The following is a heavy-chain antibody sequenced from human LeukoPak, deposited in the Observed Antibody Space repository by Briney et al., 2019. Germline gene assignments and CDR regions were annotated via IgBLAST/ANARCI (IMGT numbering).Heavy chain of an antibody. V-gene: IGHV3-43*02. CDR1: GFTYDDYA. Sequence: GGSLRLXCAASGFTYDDYAMQWVRQAPGKGLEWVSRICGDGGTTYYAYPVKGRFTISRDNSKNSRYVQMNSLRTEDTALYYCSKDAGPGIAAAGTSRIDYWGQGTLVTVSS. D-gene: IGHD6-13*01. J-gene: IGHJ4*02. CDR3: SKDAGPGIAAAGTSRIDY. CDR2: ICGDGGTT.